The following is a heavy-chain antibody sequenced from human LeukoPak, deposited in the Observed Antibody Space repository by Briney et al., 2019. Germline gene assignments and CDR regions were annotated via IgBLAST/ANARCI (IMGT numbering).Heavy chain of an antibody. Sequence: PGGSLRLSCAASGFTVSSNYMSWVRQAPGKGLEWVSIIYSGGSTYYADSVKDRFTISRDNSKNTLYLQMNSLRAEDTAVYYCARDAMVRGVYGMDVWGQGTTVTVSS. CDR3: ARDAMVRGVYGMDV. D-gene: IGHD3-10*01. V-gene: IGHV3-66*01. CDR1: GFTVSSNY. J-gene: IGHJ6*02. CDR2: IYSGGST.